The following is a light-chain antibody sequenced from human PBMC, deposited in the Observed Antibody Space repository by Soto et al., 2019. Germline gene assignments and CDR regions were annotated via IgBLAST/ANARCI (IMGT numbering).Light chain of an antibody. Sequence: QSALTQPASVSGSPGQSITISCTGSSSDVGGYNYVSWYQQHPGKAPKLIIYEVSNRPSGISSRFSGSKSANTASLTISGLQAEDEAEYYGSLYKSISSLGGVFGGGTKLTVL. CDR2: EVS. V-gene: IGLV2-14*01. CDR3: SLYKSISSLGGV. J-gene: IGLJ3*02. CDR1: SSDVGGYNY.